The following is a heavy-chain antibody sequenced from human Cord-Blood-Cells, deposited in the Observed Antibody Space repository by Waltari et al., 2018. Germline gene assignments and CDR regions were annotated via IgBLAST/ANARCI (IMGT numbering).Heavy chain of an antibody. CDR2: IYYSGGT. V-gene: IGHV4-39*01. CDR3: ARASSSWYYFDY. D-gene: IGHD6-13*01. CDR1: GGSISSSSYY. J-gene: IGHJ4*02. Sequence: QLQLQESGPGLVKPSETLSLTCTVSGGSISSSSYYWGWIRQPPGKGLEWIGSIYYSGGTYYNPSLKSRVTISVDTSKNQFSLKLSSVTAADTAVYYCARASSSWYYFDYWGQGTLVTVSS.